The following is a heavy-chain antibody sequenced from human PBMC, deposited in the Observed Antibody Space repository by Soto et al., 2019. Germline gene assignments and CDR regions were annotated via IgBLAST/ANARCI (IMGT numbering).Heavy chain of an antibody. D-gene: IGHD7-27*01. CDR3: ARDPKTSGGQHWAFNYFDS. CDR2: IPYDGTNK. V-gene: IGHV3-30-3*01. Sequence: GGSLRLSCAASGFTFSSYGVHWVRQAPGKGLEWVAVIPYDGTNKFYADSVKGRFTISRDNSKSTLYLQVDSLRPEDAAVYYCARDPKTSGGQHWAFNYFDSWGQETLVTVSS. CDR1: GFTFSSYG. J-gene: IGHJ4*02.